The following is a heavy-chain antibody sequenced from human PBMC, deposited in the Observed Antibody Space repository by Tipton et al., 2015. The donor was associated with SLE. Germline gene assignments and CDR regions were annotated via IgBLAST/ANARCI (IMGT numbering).Heavy chain of an antibody. Sequence: GLVKPSATLSLTCSVSGVSITSSNYDWGWIRQPPGKGLEWIGSMYYGTLYYRGRTDYTPSLKSRVTMSGDTSKNLFSLQLTSVTAADTAVYYCASLKIDFGRYYYTDIWGRGTTVTISS. V-gene: IGHV4-39*01. D-gene: IGHD3-3*01. CDR3: ASLKIDFGRYYYTDI. CDR2: MYYGTLYYRGRT. J-gene: IGHJ6*03. CDR1: GVSITSSNYD.